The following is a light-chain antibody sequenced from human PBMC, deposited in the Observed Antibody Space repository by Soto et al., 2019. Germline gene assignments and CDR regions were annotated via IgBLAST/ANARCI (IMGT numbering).Light chain of an antibody. J-gene: IGKJ2*01. CDR1: QSVLYSSNNKNY. V-gene: IGKV4-1*01. CDR2: WAS. Sequence: DIVMTQSPDSLAVSLGERATINCKSSQSVLYSSNNKNYLAWYQQKPGQPPKMVIYWASTRESGVPDRFSGSGSGTDFTLTISSLQAEDVAVYYCQQYYSTTPTFGQGTKLEIK. CDR3: QQYYSTTPT.